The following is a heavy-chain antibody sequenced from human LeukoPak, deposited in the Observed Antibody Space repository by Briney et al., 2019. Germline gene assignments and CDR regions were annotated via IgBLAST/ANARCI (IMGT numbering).Heavy chain of an antibody. CDR3: ARDTLGEGENANYAVYYFDY. J-gene: IGHJ4*02. CDR2: ISGSGVST. V-gene: IGHV3-23*01. Sequence: GGSLRLSCAASGFTFSNYAMSWVRQAPGKGLEWVSTISGSGVSTYYADSVKGQFTISRDNSKNTLYLQMNSLRADDTAVYYCARDTLGEGENANYAVYYFDYWGQGTVVTVSS. CDR1: GFTFSNYA. D-gene: IGHD4/OR15-4a*01.